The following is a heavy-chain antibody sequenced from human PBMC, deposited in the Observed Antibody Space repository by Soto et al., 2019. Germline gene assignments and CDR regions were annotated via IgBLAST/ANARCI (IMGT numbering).Heavy chain of an antibody. V-gene: IGHV4-34*01. J-gene: IGHJ4*02. CDR1: GGSFDPYY. CDR2: ITHSGST. CDR3: ARGRIQLWYPFDY. D-gene: IGHD5-18*01. Sequence: SETLSLTCAVYGGSFDPYYWSWIRQPPGKGLEWIGEITHSGSTNDNPSLKSRVSISMNTSKNQFSLKLSSVTAADTAVYYCARGRIQLWYPFDYWGQGTLVTVSS.